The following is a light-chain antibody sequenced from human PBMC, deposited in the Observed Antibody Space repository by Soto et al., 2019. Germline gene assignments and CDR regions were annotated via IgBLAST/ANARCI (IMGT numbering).Light chain of an antibody. CDR3: EQANSLPLT. J-gene: IGKJ4*01. V-gene: IGKV1-12*01. Sequence: DLPMTQSPSSVSASVGDRVTITCRASQGIRSWLAWYQQKPGKAPKFLIHAASGLQSGLPSRFSGSGSGTDFTLTISSLEPEDSATYYGEQANSLPLTFGGGTKVEI. CDR2: AAS. CDR1: QGIRSW.